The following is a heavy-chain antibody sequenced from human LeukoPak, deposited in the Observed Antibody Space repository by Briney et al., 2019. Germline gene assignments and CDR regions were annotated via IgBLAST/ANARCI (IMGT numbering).Heavy chain of an antibody. CDR3: ARHRDCSNGICYLSYFDA. V-gene: IGHV4-59*08. CDR1: GGSISSYY. D-gene: IGHD2-8*01. CDR2: ISYSGSS. Sequence: PSETLSPTCTVSGGSISSYYWSWIRQPPGKALEWIGFISYSGSSNYNPSLKSRVTTSLDTSKNQFALKLSSVTAADTAVYYCARHRDCSNGICYLSYFDAWGQGTLVTVSS. J-gene: IGHJ4*02.